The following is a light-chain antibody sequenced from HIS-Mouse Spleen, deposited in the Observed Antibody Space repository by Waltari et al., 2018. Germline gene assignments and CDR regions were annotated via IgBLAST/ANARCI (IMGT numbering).Light chain of an antibody. J-gene: IGLJ1*01. V-gene: IGLV2-11*01. CDR2: DVS. Sequence: QSALTQPRSVSGSPGQSVTISCTGTSSDVGGYNYVSWYQQHPGKAPKLMIYDVSKRPSGGPYRFSGSKSGNTASLTISGLQAEDEADYYCCSYAGSYTYVFGTGTKVTVL. CDR1: SSDVGGYNY. CDR3: CSYAGSYTYV.